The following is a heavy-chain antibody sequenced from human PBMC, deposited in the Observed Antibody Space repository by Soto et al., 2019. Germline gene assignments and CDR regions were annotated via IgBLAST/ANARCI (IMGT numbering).Heavy chain of an antibody. CDR1: GYTFTNYG. Sequence: QLVQSGAEVKKPGASVKVSCKPSGYTFTNYGISWVRQAPGQGLEWMGWISGYNGNTNYAQKVQGRVTMTTDPSTRTAYMELRTLRSDDTAVYYCARDNYERSRYFDYWGQGTRVTVSS. V-gene: IGHV1-18*04. J-gene: IGHJ4*02. CDR2: ISGYNGNT. D-gene: IGHD3-22*01. CDR3: ARDNYERSRYFDY.